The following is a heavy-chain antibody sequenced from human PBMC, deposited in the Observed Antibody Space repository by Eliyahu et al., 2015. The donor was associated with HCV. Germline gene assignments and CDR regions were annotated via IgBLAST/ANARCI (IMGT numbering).Heavy chain of an antibody. Sequence: QVQLVQSGAEVKKPGASVKVSCKASGYTFTAYYMHWVRQAPGKGLEWMGWMYPNSGDTKYAQNFQGRVTMTWDTSISTAYMELRRLRSDDTAVYYCARDITSMEAVYWGQGTLVTVSS. V-gene: IGHV1-2*02. J-gene: IGHJ4*02. CDR3: ARDITSMEAVY. CDR2: MYPNSGDT. CDR1: GYTFTAYY. D-gene: IGHD2/OR15-2a*01.